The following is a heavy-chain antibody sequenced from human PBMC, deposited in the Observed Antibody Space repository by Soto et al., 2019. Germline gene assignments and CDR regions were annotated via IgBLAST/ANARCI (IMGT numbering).Heavy chain of an antibody. CDR2: ISTYSGNT. CDR1: GYTFTSYG. V-gene: IGHV1-18*04. Sequence: GASVKVSCKASGYTFTSYGISWVRQAPGQGLEWMGWISTYSGNTNYAQKLQGRVTMTTDTSTSTVYMELRSLRSDDTAVYYCARDESNYPDFWGQGTLVTVSS. J-gene: IGHJ4*02. CDR3: ARDESNYPDF.